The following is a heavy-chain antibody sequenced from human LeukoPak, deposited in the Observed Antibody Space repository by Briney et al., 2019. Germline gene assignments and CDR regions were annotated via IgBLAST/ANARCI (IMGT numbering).Heavy chain of an antibody. CDR3: ARLRREGIAARPTHFDY. Sequence: SETLSLTCAVYGGSFSGYYWSWIRQPPGKGREGLGEINHSGSTNYNPSLKSRVTISVDTSKNQFSLKLSSVTAADTAVYYCARLRREGIAARPTHFDYWGQGTLVTVSS. CDR1: GGSFSGYY. D-gene: IGHD6-6*01. J-gene: IGHJ4*02. V-gene: IGHV4-34*01. CDR2: INHSGST.